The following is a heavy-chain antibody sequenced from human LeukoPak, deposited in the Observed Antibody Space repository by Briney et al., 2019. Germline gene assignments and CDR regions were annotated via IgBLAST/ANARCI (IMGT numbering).Heavy chain of an antibody. CDR3: ARDLMDIVVVPANPYYYYGMDV. J-gene: IGHJ6*02. CDR1: GGTFSSYA. Sequence: SVKVSCKASGGTFSSYAISWVRQAPGQGLEWMGGIIPIFGTANYAQKFQGRVTITADESTSTAYMELSSLRSEDTAVYYCARDLMDIVVVPANPYYYYGMDVWGQGTTVTVSS. D-gene: IGHD2-2*03. CDR2: IIPIFGTA. V-gene: IGHV1-69*13.